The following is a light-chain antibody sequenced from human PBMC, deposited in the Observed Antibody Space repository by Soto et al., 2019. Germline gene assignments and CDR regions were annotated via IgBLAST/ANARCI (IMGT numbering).Light chain of an antibody. CDR3: AAWDDNLSIQV. V-gene: IGLV2-11*01. Sequence: QSALTQPRSVSGSPGQSVTISCTGTSSDVGGYNYVSWYLQHPGKAPKVMIYDVSKRPSGVPDRFSGSKSGNTASLTISGLQSEDEADYYCAAWDDNLSIQVFGSGTKLTVL. J-gene: IGLJ1*01. CDR2: DVS. CDR1: SSDVGGYNY.